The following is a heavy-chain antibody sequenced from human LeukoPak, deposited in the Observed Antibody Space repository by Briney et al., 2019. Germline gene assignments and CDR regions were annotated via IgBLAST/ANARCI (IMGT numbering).Heavy chain of an antibody. CDR2: ISGSGGST. Sequence: PGGSLRLSCAASGFTFSSYAMSWVRLAPGKGLEWVSAISGSGGSTYYADSVKGRFTISRDNSKNTLYLQMNSLRAEDTAVYYCAKDLENPTDIVVVPAFDYWGQGTLVTVSS. CDR3: AKDLENPTDIVVVPAFDY. CDR1: GFTFSSYA. D-gene: IGHD2-2*01. V-gene: IGHV3-23*01. J-gene: IGHJ4*02.